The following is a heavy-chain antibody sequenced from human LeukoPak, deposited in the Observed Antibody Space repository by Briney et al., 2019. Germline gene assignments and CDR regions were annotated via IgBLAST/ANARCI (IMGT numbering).Heavy chain of an antibody. CDR2: IDSSGRAL. V-gene: IGHV3-11*01. J-gene: IGHJ4*02. CDR1: GFTFSAHY. D-gene: IGHD5-18*01. Sequence: PGGSLRLSCAASGFTFSAHYMSWIRLAPGKGLEWVSYIDSSGRALYYADSAKGRFTISRDNAKNSLFLQMDSLRAEDTAVYFCTRDPDTSSEVDFWGQGTLVTVSS. CDR3: TRDPDTSSEVDF.